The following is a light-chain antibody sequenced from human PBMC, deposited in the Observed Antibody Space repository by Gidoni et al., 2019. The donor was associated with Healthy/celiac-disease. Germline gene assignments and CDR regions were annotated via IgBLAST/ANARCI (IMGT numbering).Light chain of an antibody. CDR3: QQYGSSPLT. Sequence: IVLPQSPGTLSLSPGERATLSCRASQSVSSSYLAWYQQKPGQAPRLLIYGASSRDTGIPDRFSGSGSGTDFTLTISRLEPEDFAVYYCQQYGSSPLTFGQGTRLEIK. V-gene: IGKV3-20*01. CDR2: GAS. CDR1: QSVSSSY. J-gene: IGKJ5*01.